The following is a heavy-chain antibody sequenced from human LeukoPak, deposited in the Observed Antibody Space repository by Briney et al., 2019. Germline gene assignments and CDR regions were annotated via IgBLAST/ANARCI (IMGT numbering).Heavy chain of an antibody. CDR3: ARAGATGRGTFDY. CDR1: GGSFSGYY. J-gene: IGHJ4*02. D-gene: IGHD1-14*01. Sequence: KPSETLSLTCAVYGGSFSGYYWSWIRQPPGKGVEWIGEINHSGSTNYNPSLKSRVTISVDTSKNQFSLKLSSVTAADTAVYYCARAGATGRGTFDYWGQGTLVTVSS. V-gene: IGHV4-34*01. CDR2: INHSGST.